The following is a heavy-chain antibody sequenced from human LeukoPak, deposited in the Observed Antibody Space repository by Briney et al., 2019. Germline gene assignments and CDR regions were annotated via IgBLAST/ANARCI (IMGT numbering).Heavy chain of an antibody. CDR3: ARERKTTFITDDAFDI. J-gene: IGHJ3*02. CDR2: IYYSGST. CDR1: GGSISSSSYY. V-gene: IGHV4-39*07. Sequence: SETLSLTCTVSGGSISSSSYYWGWIRQPPGKGLEWIGSIYYSGSTYYNPSLKSRVTISVDTSKNQFSLKLSSVTAADTAVYYCARERKTTFITDDAFDIWGQGTMVTVSS. D-gene: IGHD3-16*01.